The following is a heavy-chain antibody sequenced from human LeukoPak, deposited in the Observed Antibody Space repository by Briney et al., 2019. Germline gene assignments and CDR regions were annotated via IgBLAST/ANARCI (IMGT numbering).Heavy chain of an antibody. V-gene: IGHV3-30*18. J-gene: IGHJ4*02. CDR3: AKNRGYGSGSYRHFDH. Sequence: GGSLRLSCAASGFTFSSYSMNWVRQAPGKGLEWVALISYDGSNTYYADSVKGRFSISRESSKNTLYLQMNSLRAEDTAIYYCAKNRGYGSGSYRHFDHWGQGTLVTVSS. CDR1: GFTFSSYS. D-gene: IGHD3-10*01. CDR2: ISYDGSNT.